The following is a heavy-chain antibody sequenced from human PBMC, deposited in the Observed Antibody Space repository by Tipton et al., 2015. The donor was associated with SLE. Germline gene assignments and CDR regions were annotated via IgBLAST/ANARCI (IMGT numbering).Heavy chain of an antibody. J-gene: IGHJ3*02. Sequence: TLSLTCTVSGGSISSYYWSWIRQPAGKGLEWIGRIYTSGSTNYNPSLKSRVTMSVDTSKNQFSLKLSSVTAADTAVYYCAREDYGGKGDAFDIWGQGTMVTVSS. V-gene: IGHV4-4*07. CDR3: AREDYGGKGDAFDI. D-gene: IGHD4-23*01. CDR1: GGSISSYY. CDR2: IYTSGST.